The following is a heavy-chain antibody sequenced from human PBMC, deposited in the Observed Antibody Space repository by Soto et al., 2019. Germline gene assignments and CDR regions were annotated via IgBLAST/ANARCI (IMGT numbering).Heavy chain of an antibody. CDR3: ARGGYYYDSSGYPYYYYYGMDV. CDR1: GVTFISYA. V-gene: IGHV1-69*13. Sequence: SAKVSSKASGVTFISYAIIWVRQAPGRGLEWMGGIIPIFGTANYAQKFQGRVTITADESTSTAYMELSSLRSEDTAVYYCARGGYYYDSSGYPYYYYYGMDVWGQGTTVTVSS. J-gene: IGHJ6*02. CDR2: IIPIFGTA. D-gene: IGHD3-22*01.